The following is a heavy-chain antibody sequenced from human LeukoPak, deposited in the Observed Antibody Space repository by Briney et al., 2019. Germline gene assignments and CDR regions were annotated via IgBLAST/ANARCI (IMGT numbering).Heavy chain of an antibody. Sequence: GGSLRLSCAASGFTFSSYGMHGVRQAPGKGLVWGGVIWYEGSNKYYADSVKGRFTIYRDNSKNTLYLQMNSLRAEDTAVYYCARTPGLLGYCSGGSCYLDYWGQGTLVTVSS. CDR3: ARTPGLLGYCSGGSCYLDY. J-gene: IGHJ4*02. V-gene: IGHV3-33*01. CDR2: IWYEGSNK. D-gene: IGHD2-15*01. CDR1: GFTFSSYG.